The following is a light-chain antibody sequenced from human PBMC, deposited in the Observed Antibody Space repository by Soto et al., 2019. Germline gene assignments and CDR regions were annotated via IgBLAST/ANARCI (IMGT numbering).Light chain of an antibody. CDR2: DAS. Sequence: EIVITQSPATLSVSPVEGATLSCRASQNIDNFLVWYQQKPGQAPRLLIYDASKRATGIPARFSGSGSGTDFTLTISSLEPEDFAVYYCQQRYTLITFGPGTKVDIK. CDR1: QNIDNF. CDR3: QQRYTLIT. J-gene: IGKJ3*01. V-gene: IGKV3-11*01.